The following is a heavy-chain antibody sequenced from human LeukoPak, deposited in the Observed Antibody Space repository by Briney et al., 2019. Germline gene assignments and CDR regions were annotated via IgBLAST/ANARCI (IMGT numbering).Heavy chain of an antibody. D-gene: IGHD3-10*01. V-gene: IGHV3-23*01. CDR1: GFTFSTFA. Sequence: PGGSLRLSCVASGFTFSTFAMSWVRQAPGKGLEWVSCIRDSGATAYYADSVKGRFTISRDNSKNTLYLQMNSLRAEDTAVYYCAKGDYYDFDYWGQGTLVTVSS. CDR2: IRDSGATA. CDR3: AKGDYYDFDY. J-gene: IGHJ4*02.